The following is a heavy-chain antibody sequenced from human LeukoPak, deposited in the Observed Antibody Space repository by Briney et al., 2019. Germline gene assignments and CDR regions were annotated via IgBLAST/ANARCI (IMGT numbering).Heavy chain of an antibody. J-gene: IGHJ6*03. V-gene: IGHV1-8*03. Sequence: ASVKVSCKASGYTFSSSDINWVRQATGQGLGWMGWMNPDSGNRDYAQSFHGRVTFTRDNSINTVYMELRNLRSDDTAVYYCARGKGIASAGTYYYMDVWGKGTAVTVSS. CDR2: MNPDSGNR. D-gene: IGHD6-13*01. CDR3: ARGKGIASAGTYYYMDV. CDR1: GYTFSSSD.